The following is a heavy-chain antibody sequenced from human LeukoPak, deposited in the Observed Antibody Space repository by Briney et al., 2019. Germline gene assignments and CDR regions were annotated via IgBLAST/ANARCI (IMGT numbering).Heavy chain of an antibody. D-gene: IGHD4-23*01. J-gene: IGHJ4*02. CDR1: GGSISSYF. CDR2: MSNTGIT. V-gene: IGHV4-59*01. Sequence: PSETLSLTRTVSGGSISSYFWNWIRQPPGQGLEWIGYMSNTGITKYNPSLKSRVTISADTSKNQFSLNLNSVTAADTAVYYCAKASVTTAVLFDSWGQGTLVAVSS. CDR3: AKASVTTAVLFDS.